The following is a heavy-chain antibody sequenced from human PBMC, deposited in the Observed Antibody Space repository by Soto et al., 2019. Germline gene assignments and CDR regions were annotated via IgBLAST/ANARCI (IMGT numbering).Heavy chain of an antibody. CDR2: MNPNSGNT. CDR3: ARDRNEGYYYYYYYMDV. J-gene: IGHJ6*03. Sequence: ASVKVSCKASGYTFTSYDINWVRQATGQGLEWMGWMNPNSGNTGYAQKFQGRVTMTRNTSISTAYMELSSLRSEDTAVYYCARDRNEGYYYYYYYMDVWGKGTTVTVSS. V-gene: IGHV1-8*01. CDR1: GYTFTSYD. D-gene: IGHD1-1*01.